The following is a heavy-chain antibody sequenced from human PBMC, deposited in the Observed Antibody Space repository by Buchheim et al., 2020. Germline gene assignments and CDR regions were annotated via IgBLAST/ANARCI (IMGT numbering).Heavy chain of an antibody. CDR1: GFSFSNYW. CDR3: AREVVSMASGALDI. V-gene: IGHV3-7*01. D-gene: IGHD2/OR15-2a*01. Sequence: EMQLVESGGDLVQPGGSLRLSCAASGFSFSNYWMHWVRQAPGKGLEWVANIKEDGSERYFADVVKGRFTISRDNAKNSLYLQMNSLRAEDTAVYFCAREVVSMASGALDIWGQGSMVTVSS. J-gene: IGHJ3*02. CDR2: IKEDGSER.